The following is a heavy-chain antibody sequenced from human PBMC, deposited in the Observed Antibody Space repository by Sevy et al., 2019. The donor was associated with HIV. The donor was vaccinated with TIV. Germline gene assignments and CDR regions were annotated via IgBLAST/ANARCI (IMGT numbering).Heavy chain of an antibody. V-gene: IGHV3-30*04. Sequence: GGSLRLSCAASGFEFNTYPMHWARQAPGKGLEWVALISYDGIIKYYADSVKGRLTISRDNSKNTLSLQMNSLRIEDTAVYYCAREGGYTSAWSPGNYWGQGTLVTVSS. J-gene: IGHJ4*02. CDR1: GFEFNTYP. D-gene: IGHD6-19*01. CDR2: ISYDGIIK. CDR3: AREGGYTSAWSPGNY.